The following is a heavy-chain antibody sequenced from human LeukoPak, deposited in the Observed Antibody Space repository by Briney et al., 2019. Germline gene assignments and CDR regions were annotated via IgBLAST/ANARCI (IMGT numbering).Heavy chain of an antibody. V-gene: IGHV1-8*03. D-gene: IGHD5-12*01. Sequence: ASVKVSCKASGYTFTSYDISWVRQATGQGLEWMGWMNPNSGSTGYAQKFQGRVTITRNTSISTAYMELSGLRSEDTAVYYCARGRSTGYPYYFEYWGQGTLVTVSS. CDR1: GYTFTSYD. J-gene: IGHJ4*02. CDR2: MNPNSGST. CDR3: ARGRSTGYPYYFEY.